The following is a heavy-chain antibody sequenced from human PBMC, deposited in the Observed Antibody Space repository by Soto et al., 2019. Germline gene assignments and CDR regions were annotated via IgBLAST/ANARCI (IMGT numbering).Heavy chain of an antibody. CDR3: ARDSTPVSYYYDSGSYCDAKFDY. CDR1: GGSIISYY. J-gene: IGHJ4*02. Sequence: PSETLSLTCTVSGGSIISYYWSWMRQPAGKGLEWIGRIYTSGSTNYNPSLKSRVTMSVDTSKNQFSLKLSSVTAADTAVYYCARDSTPVSYYYDSGSYCDAKFDYWGQGTLVTVSS. D-gene: IGHD3-10*01. V-gene: IGHV4-4*07. CDR2: IYTSGST.